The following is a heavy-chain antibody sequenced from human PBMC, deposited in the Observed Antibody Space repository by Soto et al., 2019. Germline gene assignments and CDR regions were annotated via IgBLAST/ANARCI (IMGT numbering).Heavy chain of an antibody. V-gene: IGHV3-30*03. D-gene: IGHD6-6*01. CDR3: ARGTIVARQHLDY. Sequence: DSGGGVVQPGKSLRLSCAASGFTFSSYAMHWARQAPGKGLEWVTVISIRGGDEYYAESVRGRFTISRDDSKNTLYLQMDSLRVEDTAVYYCARGTIVARQHLDYWGQGTLVTVSS. CDR1: GFTFSSYA. CDR2: ISIRGGDE. J-gene: IGHJ4*02.